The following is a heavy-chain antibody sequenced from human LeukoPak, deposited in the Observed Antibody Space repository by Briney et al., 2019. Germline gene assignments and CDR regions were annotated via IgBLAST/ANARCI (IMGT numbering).Heavy chain of an antibody. Sequence: SETLSLTCTVSGGSMNSRSYYWGWIRQPPGKGLEFIGSIFYTGSAYYNPSLKSRVSISVDTSKSHFSLNLISVTAADTALYYCARLFYFGSGSFPTYWGLGTLVTVSS. J-gene: IGHJ4*02. D-gene: IGHD3-10*01. CDR1: GGSMNSRSYY. V-gene: IGHV4-39*01. CDR3: ARLFYFGSGSFPTY. CDR2: IFYTGSA.